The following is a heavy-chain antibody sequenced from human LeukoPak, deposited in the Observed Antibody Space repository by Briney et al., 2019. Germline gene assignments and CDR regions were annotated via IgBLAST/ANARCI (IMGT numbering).Heavy chain of an antibody. J-gene: IGHJ4*02. CDR1: GFTFRNYW. D-gene: IGHD3-16*02. Sequence: GGSLRLSCAASGFTFRNYWMGWVRQAPGKGLEWVANIKQDGSEKYYVDSVKGRFTISRDNAKNSLYLQMNSLRAEDTAVYYCAREGRGSYDYVWGSYRYEYYFDYWGQGTLVTVSS. CDR2: IKQDGSEK. CDR3: AREGRGSYDYVWGSYRYEYYFDY. V-gene: IGHV3-7*01.